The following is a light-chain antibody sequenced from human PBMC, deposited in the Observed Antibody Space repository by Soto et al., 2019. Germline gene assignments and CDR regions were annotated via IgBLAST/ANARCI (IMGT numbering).Light chain of an antibody. V-gene: IGKV2-24*01. J-gene: IGKJ2*01. CDR1: QSLVHSDGSSY. CDR3: MQDTQPYT. Sequence: DFVMTQTPLSSPVTLGQPASISCRSSQSLVHSDGSSYLSWLHQRPGQPPRLLIYMISNRFSGVADRFSGSGAGTDFTLKISRVDPEDVGVYYCMQDTQPYTFGQGTKLEIK. CDR2: MIS.